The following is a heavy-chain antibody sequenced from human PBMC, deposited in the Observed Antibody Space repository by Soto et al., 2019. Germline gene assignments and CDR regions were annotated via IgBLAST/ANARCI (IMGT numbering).Heavy chain of an antibody. CDR1: GYSFTSYW. D-gene: IGHD6-19*01. J-gene: IGHJ1*01. Sequence: EVQLVQSGAEVKKPGESLKISCKGSGYSFTSYWIGWVRQMPGKGLEWMGIIYPGDSDTRYSPSFQGQVTISADKSISTAYLQWSSLKASDTAMYYGAILRIAVAGPAEYFQHWGQGTLVTGSS. V-gene: IGHV5-51*01. CDR2: IYPGDSDT. CDR3: AILRIAVAGPAEYFQH.